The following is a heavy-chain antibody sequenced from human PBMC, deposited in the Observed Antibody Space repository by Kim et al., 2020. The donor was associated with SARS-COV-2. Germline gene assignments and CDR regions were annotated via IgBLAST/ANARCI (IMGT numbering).Heavy chain of an antibody. CDR1: GYSISSGYY. J-gene: IGHJ4*02. D-gene: IGHD6-19*01. CDR3: ARGWLVFDY. CDR2: IYHSGST. V-gene: IGHV4-38-2*02. Sequence: SETLSLTCTVSGYSISSGYYWGWIRQPPGKGLEWIGSIYHSGSTYYNPSLKSRVTISVDTSKNQFSLKLSSVTAADTAVYYCARGWLVFDYWGQGTLVTV.